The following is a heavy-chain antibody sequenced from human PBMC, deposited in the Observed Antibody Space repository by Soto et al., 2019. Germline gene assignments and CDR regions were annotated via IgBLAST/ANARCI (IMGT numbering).Heavy chain of an antibody. V-gene: IGHV1-69*06. CDR3: ARGEVVGIVSYFDP. D-gene: IGHD1-26*01. Sequence: AVTVPCLASLGTFSRYAIIWVGQAPGQAREGMGGIIPIIGTTNYAQKFKGRVTITADTSTSTAYTELSTLSSEDTAVYYCARGEVVGIVSYFDPWGQGTPVTVSS. CDR2: IIPIIGTT. J-gene: IGHJ5*02. CDR1: LGTFSRYA.